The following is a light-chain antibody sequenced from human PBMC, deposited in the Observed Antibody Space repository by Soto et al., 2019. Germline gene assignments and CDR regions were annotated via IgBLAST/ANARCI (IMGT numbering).Light chain of an antibody. CDR3: CSYAGSYTYL. CDR2: DVS. Sequence: QSPLAQPPSVSGSPGQSFTISCTGTSSDVGGYNYVSWYQQHPGKAPKLMIYDVSKRPSGVPDRFSGSKSGNTASLTISGLQAEDEADYYCCSYAGSYTYLFGTGTKVTVL. V-gene: IGLV2-11*01. CDR1: SSDVGGYNY. J-gene: IGLJ1*01.